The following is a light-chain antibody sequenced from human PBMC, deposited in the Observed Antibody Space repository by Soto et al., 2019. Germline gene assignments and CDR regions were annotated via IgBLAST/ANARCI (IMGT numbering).Light chain of an antibody. CDR3: QQTSTTPGT. CDR1: QTVKTY. Sequence: DVQMTQSPSSLSASVGDSVTITCRSSQTVKTYLNWYQHKPGKAPQLLIYASSCLPTGVASRLSGSGSVTYFSLTISSLQPEDFATYYCQQTSTTPGTFGQGTKVEIK. V-gene: IGKV1-39*01. J-gene: IGKJ1*01. CDR2: ASS.